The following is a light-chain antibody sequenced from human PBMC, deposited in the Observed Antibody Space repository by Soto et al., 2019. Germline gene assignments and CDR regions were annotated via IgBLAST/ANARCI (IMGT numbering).Light chain of an antibody. CDR1: QEISSC. CDR2: DAS. V-gene: IGKV1-33*01. Sequence: DIQMTQSPSSLSVSVGDRVTITCQASQEISSCLNWYQQKPGKAPKLLIYDASNLETGVSSRFSGSGSGTDFTLTIISRQPVDEATYFWQQYDKLPLTFGGGTKVEIK. J-gene: IGKJ4*01. CDR3: QQYDKLPLT.